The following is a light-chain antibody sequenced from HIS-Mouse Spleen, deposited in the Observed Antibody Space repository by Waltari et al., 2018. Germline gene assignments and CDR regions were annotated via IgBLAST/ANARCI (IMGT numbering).Light chain of an antibody. J-gene: IGLJ3*02. CDR3: QSYDSSLSGFWV. CDR1: SSNIGAGYD. V-gene: IGLV1-40*01. CDR2: GNV. Sequence: QSVLTQPPSVSGAPGQRVTISCTGSSSNIGAGYDVHWYQQLPGTAPKLLILGNVNRASGVPDRFSGAKSGTSASLAITGLQAEDEADYYCQSYDSSLSGFWVFGGGTKLTVL.